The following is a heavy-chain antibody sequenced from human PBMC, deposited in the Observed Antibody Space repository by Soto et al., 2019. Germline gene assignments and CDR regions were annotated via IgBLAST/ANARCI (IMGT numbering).Heavy chain of an antibody. CDR1: GFTFITYS. CDR3: SRAPLDYGGSGYQFES. J-gene: IGHJ4*02. CDR2: ISSSSSTI. D-gene: IGHD3-22*01. Sequence: EVQVVESGGGLVQPGGSLRLSCAASGFTFITYSMNWVRQAPGKGLEWVSYISSSSSTIHYADSVKGRFTISRDNAKSSVYLQMNSLRAEDTAVYYCSRAPLDYGGSGYQFESWGQGTLVTVSS. V-gene: IGHV3-48*01.